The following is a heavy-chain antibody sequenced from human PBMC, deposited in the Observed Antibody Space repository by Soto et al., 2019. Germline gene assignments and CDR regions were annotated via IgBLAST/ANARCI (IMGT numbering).Heavy chain of an antibody. CDR1: GYTFTSYD. CDR2: MNPNSGNT. D-gene: IGHD5-12*01. J-gene: IGHJ6*02. CDR3: ARGRYSGYDRYYYGMDV. V-gene: IGHV1-8*01. Sequence: QVQLVQSGAEVKKPGASVKVSCKASGYTFTSYDINWVRQATGQGLEWMGWMNPNSGNTGYAQKFQGRVTMTRNTSIRTAYMELSSLRSEDTAVYYCARGRYSGYDRYYYGMDVWGQGTTVTVSS.